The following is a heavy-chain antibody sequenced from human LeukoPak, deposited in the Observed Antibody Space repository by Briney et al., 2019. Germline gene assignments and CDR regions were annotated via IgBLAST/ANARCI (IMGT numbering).Heavy chain of an antibody. V-gene: IGHV4-30-4*08. CDR2: IYYSGST. CDR3: ASLFLEWLLHDY. J-gene: IGHJ4*02. Sequence: SQTLSLTCTVSGGSISSGDYYWSWIRQPPGKGLEWLGYIYYSGSTYYNPSLKSRVTISVDTSKNQFSLKLSSVTAADTAVYYCASLFLEWLLHDYWGQGTLVTVSS. D-gene: IGHD3-3*01. CDR1: GGSISSGDYY.